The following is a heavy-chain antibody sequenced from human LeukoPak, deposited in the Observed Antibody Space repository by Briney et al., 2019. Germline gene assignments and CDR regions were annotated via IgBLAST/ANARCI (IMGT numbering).Heavy chain of an antibody. J-gene: IGHJ6*02. CDR2: LNPSGGSS. V-gene: IGHV1-46*01. CDR3: ASVYKYGMDV. Sequence: GASVKVSCKASGYTVTSYYMHWVRQAPGQGLEWMAILNPSGGSSSYAQKFQGRATLTRATSTSTVYMELSSLRSEDTAVYYFASVYKYGMDVWGQGTTVIVSS. CDR1: GYTVTSYY.